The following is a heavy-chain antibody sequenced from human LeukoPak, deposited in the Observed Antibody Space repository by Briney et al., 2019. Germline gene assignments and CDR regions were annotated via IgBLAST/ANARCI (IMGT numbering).Heavy chain of an antibody. Sequence: SKTLSLTCTVSGGSISSYYWSWIRQPPGKGLEWIGYIYYSGSTNYNPSLKSRVTISVDTSKNQFSLKLSSVTAADTAVYYCARHRLTGGAFDYWGQGTLVTVSS. CDR1: GGSISSYY. CDR2: IYYSGST. J-gene: IGHJ4*02. V-gene: IGHV4-59*08. D-gene: IGHD1-20*01. CDR3: ARHRLTGGAFDY.